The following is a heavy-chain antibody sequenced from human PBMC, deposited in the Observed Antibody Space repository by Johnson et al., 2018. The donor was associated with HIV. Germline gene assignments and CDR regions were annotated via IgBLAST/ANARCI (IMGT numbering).Heavy chain of an antibody. J-gene: IGHJ3*02. CDR1: GFTFSSYA. D-gene: IGHD1-26*01. CDR3: AREASGSLDAFYI. V-gene: IGHV3-64*01. Sequence: VQLVESGGGLVQPGGSLRLSCAASGFTFSSYAMHWVRQAPGKGLEYVSAISSNGGSTYYANSVKGRFTISRDNSKNTLYLQMGSLRAEDMAVYYCAREASGSLDAFYILGQGTMVTVSS. CDR2: ISSNGGST.